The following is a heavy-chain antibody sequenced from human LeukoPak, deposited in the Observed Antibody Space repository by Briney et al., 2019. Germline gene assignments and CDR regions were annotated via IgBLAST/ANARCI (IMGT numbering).Heavy chain of an antibody. Sequence: GGSLRLSCAASGFTFSSYWMHWVRQAPGKGLVWVSRINSDGSSTRYADSVKGRFTISRDNAKNTLYLQMNSLRAEDTAVYYCARDLRGYSYGTTFDYWGQGTLVTVSS. J-gene: IGHJ4*02. CDR2: INSDGSST. D-gene: IGHD5-18*01. CDR1: GFTFSSYW. V-gene: IGHV3-74*01. CDR3: ARDLRGYSYGTTFDY.